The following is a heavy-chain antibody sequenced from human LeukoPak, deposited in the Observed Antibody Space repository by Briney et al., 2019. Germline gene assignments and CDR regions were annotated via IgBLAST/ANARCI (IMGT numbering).Heavy chain of an antibody. CDR3: AKPTFGGVIVTYYFDY. V-gene: IGHV3-30*18. Sequence: SCKASGYTFTSYGMHWVRQAPGKGLEWVAVISYGGSNKYYADSVKGRFTISRDNSKNTLYLQMNSLRAEDTAVYYCAKPTFGGVIVTYYFDYWGQGTLVTVSS. CDR2: ISYGGSNK. CDR1: GYTFTSYG. D-gene: IGHD3-16*02. J-gene: IGHJ4*02.